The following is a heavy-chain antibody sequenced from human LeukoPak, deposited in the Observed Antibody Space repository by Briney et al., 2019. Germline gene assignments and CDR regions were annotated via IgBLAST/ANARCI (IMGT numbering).Heavy chain of an antibody. J-gene: IGHJ4*02. Sequence: GESLRISCKGSGYCFTSYWISWVRQMPGKGLEWMGIIYPGDSDTRYSPSFQGQVTISADNSISTAYLQWSNLKASDTAMYYCARVRGDDYRGSFDYWGQGTLVTVSS. CDR2: IYPGDSDT. CDR3: ARVRGDDYRGSFDY. CDR1: GYCFTSYW. V-gene: IGHV5-51*01. D-gene: IGHD4-11*01.